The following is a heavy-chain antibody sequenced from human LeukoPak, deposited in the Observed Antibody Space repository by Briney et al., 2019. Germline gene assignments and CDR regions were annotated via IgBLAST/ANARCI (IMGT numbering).Heavy chain of an antibody. V-gene: IGHV4-34*01. CDR2: INHSGST. CDR3: ARVSVTGTTGLSPYYFDY. J-gene: IGHJ4*02. Sequence: SETLSLTCAVYGGSFSGCYWSWIRQPPGKGLEWIGEINHSGSTNYNPSLKSRVTISVDTSKNQFSLKLSSVTAADTAVYYCARVSVTGTTGLSPYYFDYWGQGTLVTVSS. CDR1: GGSFSGCY. D-gene: IGHD1-7*01.